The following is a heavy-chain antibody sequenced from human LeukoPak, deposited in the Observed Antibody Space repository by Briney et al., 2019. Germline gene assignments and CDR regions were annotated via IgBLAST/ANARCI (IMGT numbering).Heavy chain of an antibody. J-gene: IGHJ4*02. CDR3: AKDLYSGYDYVVY. D-gene: IGHD5-12*01. Sequence: PGGSLRLSCAASGFTFSSYWMSWVRQAPGKGLEWVANIKQDGSEKYYVDSVKGRFTISRDNAKNSLYLQMNSLRAEDTAVYYCAKDLYSGYDYVVYWGQGTLVTVSS. V-gene: IGHV3-7*01. CDR2: IKQDGSEK. CDR1: GFTFSSYW.